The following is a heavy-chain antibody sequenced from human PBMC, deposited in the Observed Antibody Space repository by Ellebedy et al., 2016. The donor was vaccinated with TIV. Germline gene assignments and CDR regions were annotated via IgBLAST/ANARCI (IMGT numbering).Heavy chain of an antibody. V-gene: IGHV1-46*01. CDR3: ARGGLGATTLTDY. J-gene: IGHJ4*02. CDR2: INPSGGST. Sequence: ASVKVSCKASGYSFTSYYMHWVRQAPGQGLEWMGIINPSGGSTNYAQKFQGRVTVTRDTSTRTVYMELSSLRSEDTAVYYCARGGLGATTLTDYWGQGTLVTVSS. D-gene: IGHD1-26*01. CDR1: GYSFTSYY.